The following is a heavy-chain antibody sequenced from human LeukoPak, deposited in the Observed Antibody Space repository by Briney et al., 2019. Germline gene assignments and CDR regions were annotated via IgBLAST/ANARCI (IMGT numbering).Heavy chain of an antibody. J-gene: IGHJ4*02. Sequence: GGSVTLSCPASGFTFSSYAISWVRQAPGMGLEWVASMSCNSGNTNYADCVKGRFTISRDKSKNTLYLQLNSLRADGAAFNFFSRDAVRIYCGNFYFDIWGQGTLVTVSS. CDR1: GFTFSSYA. CDR3: SRDAVRIYCGNFYFDI. D-gene: IGHD2-21*01. CDR2: MSCNSGNT. V-gene: IGHV3-23*01.